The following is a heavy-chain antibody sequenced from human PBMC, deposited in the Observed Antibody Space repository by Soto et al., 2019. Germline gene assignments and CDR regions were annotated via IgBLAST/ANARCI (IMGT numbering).Heavy chain of an antibody. D-gene: IGHD3-10*01. J-gene: IGHJ5*02. Sequence: PGGSLRLSCTASGFTFSNAWMSWVRQAPGKGLEWVGRIKSKTDGGTTDYAAPVKGRFTISRDDSKNALYLQMNSLKTEDIAVYYCTTDYYGSGTAPRFDPWGQGTLVTVSS. CDR2: IKSKTDGGTT. CDR1: GFTFSNAW. CDR3: TTDYYGSGTAPRFDP. V-gene: IGHV3-15*01.